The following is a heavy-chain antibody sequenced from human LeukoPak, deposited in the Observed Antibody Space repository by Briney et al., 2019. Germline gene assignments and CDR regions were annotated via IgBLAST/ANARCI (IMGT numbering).Heavy chain of an antibody. Sequence: PSETLSLTCTVSGGSISSYYWSWIRQPPGKGLEWIGYIYYSGSTNYNPSLKSRVTISVDTSKNQFSLKLSSVTAADTAVYYCASGGGAYCGGDCYVFDYWGQGTLVTVSS. D-gene: IGHD2-21*01. CDR2: IYYSGST. CDR3: ASGGGAYCGGDCYVFDY. V-gene: IGHV4-59*08. CDR1: GGSISSYY. J-gene: IGHJ4*02.